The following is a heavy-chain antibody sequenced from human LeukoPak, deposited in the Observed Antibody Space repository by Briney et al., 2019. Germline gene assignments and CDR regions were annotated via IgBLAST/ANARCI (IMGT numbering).Heavy chain of an antibody. J-gene: IGHJ5*02. CDR3: ARDSLPMNWGANWFDP. Sequence: PGGSLRLSCAASGFTVSSNYMSWVRQAPGKGLEWVSVIYSGGSTYYADSVKGRFTISRDNSKNTLYLQMNSLRAEDTAVYYCARDSLPMNWGANWFDPWGQGTLVTVSS. V-gene: IGHV3-66*01. CDR1: GFTVSSNY. D-gene: IGHD7-27*01. CDR2: IYSGGST.